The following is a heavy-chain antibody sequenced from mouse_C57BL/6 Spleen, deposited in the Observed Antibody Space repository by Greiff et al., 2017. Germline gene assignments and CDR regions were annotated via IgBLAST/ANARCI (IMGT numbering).Heavy chain of an antibody. D-gene: IGHD3-1*01. CDR2: IDPANGNT. Sequence: EVMLVESVAELVRPGASVKLSCTASGFNIKNTYMYWVKQRPEQGLEWIGRIDPANGNTKYAPKFQGKVTITADTSSNTAYLQLSSLTSEDTAIYYCARSGDAHCAMDYWGQGTSVTVSS. CDR3: ARSGDAHCAMDY. V-gene: IGHV14-3*01. J-gene: IGHJ4*01. CDR1: GFNIKNTY.